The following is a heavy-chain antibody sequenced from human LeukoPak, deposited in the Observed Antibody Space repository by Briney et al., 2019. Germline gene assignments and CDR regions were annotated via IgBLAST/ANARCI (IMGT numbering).Heavy chain of an antibody. V-gene: IGHV1-69*01. Sequence: SVKVSCKASGGTFSSYAISWVRQAPGQGLEWMGGIIPIFGTANYAQKFQGRVTITADESTSTAYMELSSLRSEDTAVYYCARDPGDCSGGSCYGPLYYFDYWGQGTLVTVSS. CDR3: ARDPGDCSGGSCYGPLYYFDY. CDR2: IIPIFGTA. J-gene: IGHJ4*02. CDR1: GGTFSSYA. D-gene: IGHD2-15*01.